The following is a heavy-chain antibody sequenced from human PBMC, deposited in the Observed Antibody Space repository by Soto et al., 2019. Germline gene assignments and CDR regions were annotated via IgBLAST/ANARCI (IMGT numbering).Heavy chain of an antibody. CDR2: ISDDGGNE. V-gene: IGHV3-23*01. J-gene: IGHJ6*04. CDR1: GFPFSNYA. Sequence: GGSLRLSCASSGFPFSNYAMSLVRQAPGKGLEWVAGISDDGGNEYYADSVKDRFTIPRDNSKNTLYLQMNSLRAEDTAVYYCELVDTGGMDVWGKGTTVTVSS. CDR3: ELVDTGGMDV. D-gene: IGHD5-18*01.